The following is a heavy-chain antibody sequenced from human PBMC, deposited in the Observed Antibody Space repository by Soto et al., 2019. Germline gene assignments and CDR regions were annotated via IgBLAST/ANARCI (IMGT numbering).Heavy chain of an antibody. J-gene: IGHJ4*02. Sequence: SETLSLTCTVSGGSISSDYWSWIRQPPGKGLEWIGYIYYSGSNNYNPSLKSRVTISVDTSKDQFYLKLSSVTAADTAVYYCARLRDYDFWSGYYYYFDYWGQGTLVTVSS. V-gene: IGHV4-59*01. D-gene: IGHD3-3*01. CDR2: IYYSGSN. CDR1: GGSISSDY. CDR3: ARLRDYDFWSGYYYYFDY.